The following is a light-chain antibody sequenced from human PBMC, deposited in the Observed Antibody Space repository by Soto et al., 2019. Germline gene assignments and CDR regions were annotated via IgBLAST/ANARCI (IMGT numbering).Light chain of an antibody. CDR2: GAS. V-gene: IGKV1D-13*01. CDR3: QQFNNYPQT. J-gene: IGKJ1*01. CDR1: QGISGA. Sequence: AILLTHSPPSLSASVGERVTITSRASQGISGALAWYQQKPGKAPKLLIHGASSLESGVPSRFSGSGSGTDFTLTISSLQSEDFAAYYCQQFNNYPQTFGRGTKVDIK.